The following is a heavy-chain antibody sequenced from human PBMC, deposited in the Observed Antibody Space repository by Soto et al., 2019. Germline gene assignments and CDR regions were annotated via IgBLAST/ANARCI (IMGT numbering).Heavy chain of an antibody. J-gene: IGHJ6*02. CDR1: GGTFSSYA. CDR2: IIPIFGTA. V-gene: IGHV1-69*01. D-gene: IGHD2-8*01. CDR3: ARGYCTNGVCPSGYYYYGMDV. Sequence: QVQLVQSGAEVQKPGSSVKVSCKASGGTFSSYAISWVRQAPGQGLEWMGGIIPIFGTANYAQKFQGRVTITADESTSTAYMELSSLRSEDTAVYYCARGYCTNGVCPSGYYYYGMDVWGQGTTVTVSS.